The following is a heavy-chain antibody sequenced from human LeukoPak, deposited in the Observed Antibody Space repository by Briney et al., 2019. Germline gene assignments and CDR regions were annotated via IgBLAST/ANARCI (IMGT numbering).Heavy chain of an antibody. D-gene: IGHD5-18*01. J-gene: IGHJ6*03. V-gene: IGHV7-4-1*02. CDR1: GYTFTSYA. CDR3: ARVYADRTRGYSYGEDYHYYMDV. CDR2: INTNTGNP. Sequence: ASVKVSCKASGYTFTSYAMNWVRQAPGQGLEWMGRINTNTGNPTYAQGFTGRFVFSLDTSVSTAYLQISSLKAEDTAVYYCARVYADRTRGYSYGEDYHYYMDVWGKGTTVTVSS.